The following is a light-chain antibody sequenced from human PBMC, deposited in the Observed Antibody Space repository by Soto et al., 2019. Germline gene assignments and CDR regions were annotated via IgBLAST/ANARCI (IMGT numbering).Light chain of an antibody. Sequence: DIVTTQSPLSLPVTPGEPASISCRSSQSLLHSNGYNYLDWYLQKPGQSPQLLIYLGSNRASGVPDRFSGSGSGTDFTLKISRVEAEDVGVYYCMQARQTPPTFGQGTKVEIK. J-gene: IGKJ1*01. V-gene: IGKV2-28*01. CDR1: QSLLHSNGYNY. CDR2: LGS. CDR3: MQARQTPPT.